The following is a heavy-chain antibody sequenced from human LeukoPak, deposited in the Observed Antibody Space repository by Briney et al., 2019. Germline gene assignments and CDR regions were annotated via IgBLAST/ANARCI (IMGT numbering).Heavy chain of an antibody. J-gene: IGHJ4*02. V-gene: IGHV4-59*01. Sequence: SETLSLTCTVSGGSISGYYWSWIRQPPGKGLEWIGYIYYSGSTNYNPSLKSRVTISVDTSKNQFSLRLSSVTAADTAVYYCASSGTGGYFDYWGQGTLVTVSS. D-gene: IGHD3/OR15-3a*01. CDR3: ASSGTGGYFDY. CDR1: GGSISGYY. CDR2: IYYSGST.